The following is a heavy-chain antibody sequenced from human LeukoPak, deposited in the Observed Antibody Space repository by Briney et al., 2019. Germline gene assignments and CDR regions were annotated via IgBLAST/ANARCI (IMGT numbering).Heavy chain of an antibody. J-gene: IGHJ4*02. Sequence: GASVXVSCKASGYTFTSYGISWVRQAPGQGXEWMGWISAYNGNTNYAQKLQGRVTMTTDTSTSTAYMELRSLRSDDTAVYYCARDRRVGAAAAPEDYWGQGTLVTVSS. CDR1: GYTFTSYG. D-gene: IGHD6-13*01. CDR2: ISAYNGNT. V-gene: IGHV1-18*01. CDR3: ARDRRVGAAAAPEDY.